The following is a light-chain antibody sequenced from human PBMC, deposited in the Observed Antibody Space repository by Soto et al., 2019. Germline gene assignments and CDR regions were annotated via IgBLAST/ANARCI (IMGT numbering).Light chain of an antibody. Sequence: EIVMTQSPASLSVSTGDRATLSCRASQSVRSNLAWYQQKPGQAPRLLIFGASTRATGIPGRFSGSGSGTEFALTISSLQSEHFAIYHCQQYNNWPPTFGQGTKVDI. J-gene: IGKJ1*01. V-gene: IGKV3-15*01. CDR1: QSVRSN. CDR2: GAS. CDR3: QQYNNWPPT.